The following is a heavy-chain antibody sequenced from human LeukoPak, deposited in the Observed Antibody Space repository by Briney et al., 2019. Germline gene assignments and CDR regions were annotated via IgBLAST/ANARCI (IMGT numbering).Heavy chain of an antibody. Sequence: SGGSLRLSCAASGFTFSSYAMHWVRQAPGKGLEWVAVISYDGSNKYYADSVKGRFTISRDNSKNTLYLQMNSLRAEDTAVYYCARSTHTYYFDYWGQGTLVTVSS. V-gene: IGHV3-30*04. CDR1: GFTFSSYA. CDR3: ARSTHTYYFDY. CDR2: ISYDGSNK. J-gene: IGHJ4*02. D-gene: IGHD5-18*01.